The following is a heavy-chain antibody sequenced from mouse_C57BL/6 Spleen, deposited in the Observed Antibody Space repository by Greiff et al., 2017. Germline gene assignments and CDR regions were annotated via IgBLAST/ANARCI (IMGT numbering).Heavy chain of an antibody. V-gene: IGHV1-42*01. CDR2: INPSTGGT. CDR3: ARDYGSSYWYFDV. J-gene: IGHJ1*03. D-gene: IGHD1-1*01. Sequence: EVQGVESGPELVKPGASVKISCKASGYSFTGYYMNWVKQSPEKSLEWIGEINPSTGGTTYNQKFKAKATLTVDKSSSTADMQLKSLTSEDSAVYYCARDYGSSYWYFDVWGTGTTVTVSS. CDR1: GYSFTGYY.